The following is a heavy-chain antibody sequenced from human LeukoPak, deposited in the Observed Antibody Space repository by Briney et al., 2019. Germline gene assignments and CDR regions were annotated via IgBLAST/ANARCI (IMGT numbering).Heavy chain of an antibody. CDR2: ISSSSSYI. D-gene: IGHD4-23*01. CDR1: GFTFSSYS. CDR3: ARKSRYGGNAFDI. Sequence: PGGSLRLSCAASGFTFSSYSMNWVRQAPGKGLEWVSSISSSSSYIYYADSVKGRFTISRDNAKNSLYLQMNSLRAEDTAVYYCARKSRYGGNAFDIWGQGTMVTVSS. V-gene: IGHV3-21*01. J-gene: IGHJ3*02.